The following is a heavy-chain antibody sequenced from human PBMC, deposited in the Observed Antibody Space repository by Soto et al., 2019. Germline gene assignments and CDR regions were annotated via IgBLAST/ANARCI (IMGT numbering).Heavy chain of an antibody. V-gene: IGHV3-23*01. J-gene: IGHJ4*02. CDR2: ISGSGGST. Sequence: GGSLRLSCAASGYTFSSYAMSWVRQAPGKGLEWVSAISGSGGSTYYADSVKGRFTISRDNSKNTLYLQMNSLRAEDTAVYYCAKVSGPYNWNYFDYWGQGTLVTVSS. CDR1: GYTFSSYA. CDR3: AKVSGPYNWNYFDY. D-gene: IGHD1-20*01.